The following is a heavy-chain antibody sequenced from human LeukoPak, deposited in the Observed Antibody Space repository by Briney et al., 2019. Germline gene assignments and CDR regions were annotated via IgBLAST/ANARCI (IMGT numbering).Heavy chain of an antibody. Sequence: ASVKVSCKASGYTFTSYGISWVRQAPGQGLEWMGWISAYNGNTNYAQKLQGRVTMTTDTSTSTAYMELSSLRSEDTAVYYCAISATVTTPDAFDIWGQGTMVTVSS. J-gene: IGHJ3*02. D-gene: IGHD4-17*01. CDR2: ISAYNGNT. V-gene: IGHV1-18*01. CDR1: GYTFTSYG. CDR3: AISATVTTPDAFDI.